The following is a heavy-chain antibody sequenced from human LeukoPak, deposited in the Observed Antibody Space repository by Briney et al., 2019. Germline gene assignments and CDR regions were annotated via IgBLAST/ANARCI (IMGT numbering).Heavy chain of an antibody. CDR2: ICSDGIST. V-gene: IGHV3-74*01. D-gene: IGHD2-2*01. CDR1: GFTFSSNW. J-gene: IGHJ5*02. CDR3: ASFLCPTCS. Sequence: GESLRLSCAASGFTFSSNWMHWVRQAPGKGLVWVSRICSDGISTTYADSVKGRFTTSRDNAKNTLYLQMNSLRVEDTAVYYCASFLCPTCSWGQGTLVTVSS.